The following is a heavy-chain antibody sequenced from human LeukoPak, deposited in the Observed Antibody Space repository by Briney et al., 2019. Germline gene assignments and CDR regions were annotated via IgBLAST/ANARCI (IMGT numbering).Heavy chain of an antibody. CDR1: GFTFSGFW. J-gene: IGHJ3*01. Sequence: GGSLRLSCAVSGFTFSGFWMSWSRQAPGKGLEWVASINSDGSEGYYADVVKGRFTISRDNAKNSLYLQINSLRAEDTAVYYCARSSYSSSTSVWGQGTMVTVSS. D-gene: IGHD6-6*01. V-gene: IGHV3-7*03. CDR2: INSDGSEG. CDR3: ARSSYSSSTSV.